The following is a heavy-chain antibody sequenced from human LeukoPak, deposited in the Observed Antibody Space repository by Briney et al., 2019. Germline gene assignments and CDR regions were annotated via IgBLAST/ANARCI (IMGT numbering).Heavy chain of an antibody. CDR2: ISWNGDRT. V-gene: IGHV3-20*04. J-gene: IGHJ6*03. Sequence: GGSLRLSCAASGFKFDNYGISWVRQAPGKGLEWVSGISWNGDRTGYADSVKGRFTISRDNAKNSLSLQMHSLRAEDTAFYYCARVFGYYDYVWGTYRRPLNYYYYMDVWGRGTTVTVSS. CDR3: ARVFGYYDYVWGTYRRPLNYYYYMDV. CDR1: GFKFDNYG. D-gene: IGHD3-16*02.